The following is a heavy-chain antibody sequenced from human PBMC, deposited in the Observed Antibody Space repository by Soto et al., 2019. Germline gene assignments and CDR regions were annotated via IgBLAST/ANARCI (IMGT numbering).Heavy chain of an antibody. CDR3: ARMNDIVLVPAALPNWFDP. D-gene: IGHD2-2*01. V-gene: IGHV4-30-4*02. CDR2: IYFSEST. Sequence: PSETLSLTCTVSGGSISSGDYYWSWIRQPPGKGLEWIGYIYFSESTSYNPSLKSRVTISVDTSKNQFSLKLSSVTAADTAVYYCARMNDIVLVPAALPNWFDPWGQGTLVTVSS. J-gene: IGHJ5*02. CDR1: GGSISSGDYY.